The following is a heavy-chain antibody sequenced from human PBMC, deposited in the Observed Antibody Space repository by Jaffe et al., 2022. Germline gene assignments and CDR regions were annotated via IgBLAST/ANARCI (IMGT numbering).Heavy chain of an antibody. CDR2: VDPEDGET. V-gene: IGHV1-69-2*01. D-gene: IGHD6-19*01. Sequence: EVQLVQSGAEVKKPGATVKISCKVSGYTFTDYYMHWVQQAPGKGLEWMGLVDPEDGETIYAEKFQGRVTITADTSTDTAYMELSSLRSEDTAVYYCATVHNIAVAGTIGGGAFDIWGQGTMVTVSS. J-gene: IGHJ3*02. CDR1: GYTFTDYY. CDR3: ATVHNIAVAGTIGGGAFDI.